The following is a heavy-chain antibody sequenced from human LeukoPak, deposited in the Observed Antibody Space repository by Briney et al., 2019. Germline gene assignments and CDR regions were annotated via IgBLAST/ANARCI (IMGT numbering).Heavy chain of an antibody. CDR2: ISGSGGST. CDR3: AKGTQQLVRDYYFDY. Sequence: GGSLRLSCAASGFTFSSYAMSWVRQAPGKGLEWVSAISGSGGSTYYADSVKGRFSISRDNSKNTLYLQMNSLRGEDTAVFYCAKGTQQLVRDYYFDYWGQGTLVTVSS. D-gene: IGHD6-13*01. V-gene: IGHV3-23*01. CDR1: GFTFSSYA. J-gene: IGHJ4*02.